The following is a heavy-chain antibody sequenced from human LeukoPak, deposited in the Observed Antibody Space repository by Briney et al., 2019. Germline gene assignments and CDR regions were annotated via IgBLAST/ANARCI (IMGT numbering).Heavy chain of an antibody. D-gene: IGHD3-3*01. J-gene: IGHJ4*02. CDR1: GFIASDYG. CDR2: IRYDGSNK. V-gene: IGHV3-30*02. CDR3: AKLDYSPDYDFWSGYSDY. Sequence: GGSLRLSCEVSGFIASDYGMHWVRQAPGKGLGWVAFIRYDGSNKYYADSVKGRFTISRDNSKNTLYLQMNSLRAEDTAVYYCAKLDYSPDYDFWSGYSDYWGQGTLVTVSS.